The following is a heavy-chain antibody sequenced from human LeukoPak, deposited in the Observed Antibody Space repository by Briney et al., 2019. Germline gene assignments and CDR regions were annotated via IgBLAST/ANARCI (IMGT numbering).Heavy chain of an antibody. CDR3: AMEYCTSNSCYFDY. D-gene: IGHD2-2*01. V-gene: IGHV3-48*03. Sequence: GGSLRLSCAASGFTFSNYEMNWVRQAPGKGLEWVSYISGSGSPIHYADSVKGRFTISRDNAKTSLYLQMNSLRVEDTVVYYCAMEYCTSNSCYFDYWGQGTLVTVSS. CDR2: ISGSGSPI. J-gene: IGHJ4*02. CDR1: GFTFSNYE.